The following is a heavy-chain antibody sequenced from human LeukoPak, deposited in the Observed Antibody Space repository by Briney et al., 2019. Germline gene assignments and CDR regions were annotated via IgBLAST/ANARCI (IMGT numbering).Heavy chain of an antibody. CDR2: ISSSSSYI. D-gene: IGHD5-18*01. V-gene: IGHV3-21*01. Sequence: PGGSLRLSCAASGFTFSSYSMNWVRQAPGKGLEWVSSISSSSSYIYYADSVKGRFTISRDNAKNSLYLQMNSLRAEDTAVYYCARADPETWIQNTYNWFDPWGQGTLVTVSS. CDR1: GFTFSSYS. CDR3: ARADPETWIQNTYNWFDP. J-gene: IGHJ5*02.